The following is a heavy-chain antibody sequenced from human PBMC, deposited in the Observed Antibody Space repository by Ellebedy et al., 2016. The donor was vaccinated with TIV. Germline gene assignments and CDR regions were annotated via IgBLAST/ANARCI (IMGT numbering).Heavy chain of an antibody. Sequence: MPSETLSLTCTVSGGSISSSSYYWGWIRQPPGKGLEWIGSIYYSGSTYYNPSLKSRVTMSVDTSKNQFSLNLSSVTAADTAVYYCARDPRGGDWYFDPWGRGTLVTVSS. CDR3: ARDPRGGDWYFDP. CDR2: IYYSGST. D-gene: IGHD2-21*01. J-gene: IGHJ2*01. CDR1: GGSISSSSYY. V-gene: IGHV4-39*07.